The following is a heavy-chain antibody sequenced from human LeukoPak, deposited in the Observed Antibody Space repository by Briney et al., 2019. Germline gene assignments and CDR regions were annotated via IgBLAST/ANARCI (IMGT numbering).Heavy chain of an antibody. CDR1: GGSISSYY. D-gene: IGHD1-1*01. Sequence: PSETLSLTCTVSGGSISSYYWSWIRQPAGKGLEWIGRIYTSGSTNYNPSLKSRVTMSVDTSKNQFSLKLSSVTAADTALYYCASVNGDQRARNYYYYYMDVWGKGTTVTVSS. J-gene: IGHJ6*03. CDR2: IYTSGST. V-gene: IGHV4-4*07. CDR3: ASVNGDQRARNYYYYYMDV.